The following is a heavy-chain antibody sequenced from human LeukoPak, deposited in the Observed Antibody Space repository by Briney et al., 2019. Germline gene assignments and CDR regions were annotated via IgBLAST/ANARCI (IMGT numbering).Heavy chain of an antibody. V-gene: IGHV3-23*01. D-gene: IGHD5-18*01. CDR2: ISGSGGST. CDR3: AKDPSAWIQLWYYFDY. J-gene: IGHJ4*02. CDR1: GFTFSSYA. Sequence: PGGSLRLSCAASGFTFSSYAMSWVRQAPGKGLEWVSAISGSGGSTYYADSVKGRFTISRDNSKNTLYLQMNSLGAEDTAVYYCAKDPSAWIQLWYYFDYWGQGTLVTVSS.